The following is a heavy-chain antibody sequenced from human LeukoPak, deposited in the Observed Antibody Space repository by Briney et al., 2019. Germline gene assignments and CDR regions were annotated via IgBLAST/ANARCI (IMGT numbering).Heavy chain of an antibody. V-gene: IGHV4-31*03. CDR3: ARDYGSGDGTDAFDI. CDR1: GGSISSGGYY. Sequence: PSETLSLTCTVSGGSISSGGYYWSWIRQHPGQGLEWIGYIYYSGSTYYNPSLKSRVTTSVDTSKNQFSLKLSSVTAADTAVYYCARDYGSGDGTDAFDIWGQGTMVTVSS. D-gene: IGHD3-10*01. CDR2: IYYSGST. J-gene: IGHJ3*02.